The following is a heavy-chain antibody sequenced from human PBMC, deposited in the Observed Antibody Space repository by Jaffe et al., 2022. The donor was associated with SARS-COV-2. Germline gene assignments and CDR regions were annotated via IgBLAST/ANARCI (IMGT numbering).Heavy chain of an antibody. CDR3: AVRKYSGTFHSSGLWIFDL. CDR2: INHNGGT. Sequence: QVQLQQWGAGLLKPSETLSLTCTVSGGSFSEFYWSWFRQPPGQGLEWIGEINHNGGTNYNPSLKSRVTVSVDTPKNQLSLRLTSVTAADTAVYYCAVRKYSGTFHSSGLWIFDLWGRGTLVTVSS. J-gene: IGHJ2*01. D-gene: IGHD1-26*01. CDR1: GGSFSEFY. V-gene: IGHV4-34*01.